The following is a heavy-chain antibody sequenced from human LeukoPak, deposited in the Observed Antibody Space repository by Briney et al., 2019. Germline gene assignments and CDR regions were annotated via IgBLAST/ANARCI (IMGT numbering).Heavy chain of an antibody. CDR3: ARDRGGYYYDSSGLYYFDY. V-gene: IGHV1-2*06. CDR1: GYTFTGYY. D-gene: IGHD3-22*01. CDR2: INPNSGGT. Sequence: ASVKVSCKASGYTFTGYYMHWARQAPGQGLEWMGRINPNSGGTNYAQKFQGRVTMTRDTSISTAYMELSRLRSDDTAVYYCARDRGGYYYDSSGLYYFDYWGQGTLVTVSS. J-gene: IGHJ4*02.